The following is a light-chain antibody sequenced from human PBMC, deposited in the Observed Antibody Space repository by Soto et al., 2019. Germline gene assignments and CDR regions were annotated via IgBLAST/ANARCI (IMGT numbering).Light chain of an antibody. CDR3: QQSYSTPPWT. CDR2: AAS. J-gene: IGKJ1*01. CDR1: QKIRNY. V-gene: IGKV1-39*01. Sequence: DIQMIQTPSSLSASVGDRVTITCRASQKIRNYLNWYQQRPGKAPKLLISAASSLQSGVPSRFSGSGSGTDFTLTISSLQPEDFATYYCQQSYSTPPWTFGQGTKVEIK.